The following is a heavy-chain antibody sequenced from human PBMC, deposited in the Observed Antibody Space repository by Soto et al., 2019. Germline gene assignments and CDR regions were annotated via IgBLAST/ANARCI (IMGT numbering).Heavy chain of an antibody. Sequence: VASVKVSCKASGYTFTSYGISWVRQAPGQGLEWMGWISPYSGSTNYAQKLQGWVTMTRDTSISTAYMELSRLRSDDTAVYYCARSGYGDAFDYWGQGTLVTVSS. CDR2: ISPYSGST. J-gene: IGHJ4*02. D-gene: IGHD4-17*01. CDR3: ARSGYGDAFDY. CDR1: GYTFTSYG. V-gene: IGHV1-18*01.